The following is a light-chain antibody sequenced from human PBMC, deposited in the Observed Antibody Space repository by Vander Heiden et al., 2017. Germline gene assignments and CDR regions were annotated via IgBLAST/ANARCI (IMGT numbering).Light chain of an antibody. V-gene: IGLV1-40*01. J-gene: IGLJ2*01. CDR2: GNT. CDR1: SSNIGADYD. CDR3: QSFDSGLGVI. Sequence: QSLLTQPPSASGAPGQTVIISCTGSSSNIGADYDVHWYQHLPGTAPKLLIYGNTLRASGVPDRFSGSKSATSASLAITGLQAEDEADYYCQSFDSGLGVIFGGGTRLTV.